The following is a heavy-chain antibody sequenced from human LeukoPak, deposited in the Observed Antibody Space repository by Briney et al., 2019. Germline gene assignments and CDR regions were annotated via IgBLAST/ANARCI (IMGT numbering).Heavy chain of an antibody. CDR1: GGSVSSATYY. D-gene: IGHD6-19*01. V-gene: IGHV4-61*01. CDR3: ARVKRGGWYYFDY. J-gene: IGHJ4*02. CDR2: IYYSGST. Sequence: PSETLSLTCTVSGGSVSSATYYWNWIRQPPGKGLEWIGSIYYSGSTNYNPSLKSRVTISVDTSKNQFSLKLSSVTAADTAVYYCARVKRGGWYYFDYWGQGTLVTVSS.